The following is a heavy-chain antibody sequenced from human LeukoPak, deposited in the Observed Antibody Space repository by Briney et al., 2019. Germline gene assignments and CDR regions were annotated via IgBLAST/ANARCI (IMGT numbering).Heavy chain of an antibody. CDR2: ISAYNGNT. CDR1: GYTFTSYG. CDR3: ARIDSGYDFYYYGMDV. Sequence: WASVKVSCKASGYTFTSYGISWVRQAPGQGPEWMGWISAYNGNTNYAQKLQGRVTMTTDTSTSTAYMELRSLRSDDTAVYYCARIDSGYDFYYYGMDVWGQGTTVTVSS. V-gene: IGHV1-18*01. D-gene: IGHD5-12*01. J-gene: IGHJ6*02.